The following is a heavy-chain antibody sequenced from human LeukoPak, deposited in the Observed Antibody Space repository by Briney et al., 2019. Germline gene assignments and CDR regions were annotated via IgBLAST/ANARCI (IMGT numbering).Heavy chain of an antibody. V-gene: IGHV3-7*02. CDR1: GFTFSSYW. Sequence: PGGSLRLSCAASGFTFSSYWMSWVPQAPGKGLEWVANIKQDGSERYYVDSVKGRFTISRDNAKNSLYLQMNSLRAEDTAVYYCATSYGDYLFDYWGQGTLVTVSS. D-gene: IGHD4-17*01. J-gene: IGHJ4*02. CDR3: ATSYGDYLFDY. CDR2: IKQDGSER.